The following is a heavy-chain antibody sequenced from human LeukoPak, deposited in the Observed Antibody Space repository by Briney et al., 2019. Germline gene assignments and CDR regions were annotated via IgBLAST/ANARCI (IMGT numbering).Heavy chain of an antibody. CDR3: AKQLGYCSDGSCYFPY. Sequence: GGSLRLSCAASVFTFSSYWMHWVRQAPGKGLVWVSRINSDGSSTSYADSVKGRFTISRDNSKSTLCLQMNSLRAEDTAVYYCAKQLGYCSDGSCYFPYWGQGTLVTVSS. V-gene: IGHV3-74*01. CDR1: VFTFSSYW. CDR2: INSDGSST. J-gene: IGHJ4*02. D-gene: IGHD2-15*01.